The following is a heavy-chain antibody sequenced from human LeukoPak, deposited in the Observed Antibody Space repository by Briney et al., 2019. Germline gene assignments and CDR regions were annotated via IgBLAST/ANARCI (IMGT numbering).Heavy chain of an antibody. CDR2: TYYRSKWYN. CDR1: GDSVSSNSAA. J-gene: IGHJ4*02. CDR3: AREVENAFDY. D-gene: IGHD1-1*01. V-gene: IGHV6-1*01. Sequence: SQTLSLTCAISGDSVSSNSAASNWIRQSPSRGLEWLGRTYYRSKWYNDYALSLKSRITINPDTSKNQFSPQLNSVIPENTAVYYCAREVENAFDYWGQGTLVTVSS.